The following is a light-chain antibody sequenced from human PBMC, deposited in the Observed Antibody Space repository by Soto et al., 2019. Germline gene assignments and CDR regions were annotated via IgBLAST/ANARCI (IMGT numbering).Light chain of an antibody. J-gene: IGKJ5*01. V-gene: IGKV1-33*01. Sequence: DSRMTQSPSSLSAAVVDRVTISCQASQDTSNYLNWYQQKPGKAPKLLIYEASKLETGVQSRFSGSGSGTDFTFTISSLQPEDIATYYCQQYDNLPITFGQGTRLEIK. CDR2: EAS. CDR1: QDTSNY. CDR3: QQYDNLPIT.